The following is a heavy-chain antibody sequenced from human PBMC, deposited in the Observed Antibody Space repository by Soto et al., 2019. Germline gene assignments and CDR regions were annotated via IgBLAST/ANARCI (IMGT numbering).Heavy chain of an antibody. CDR1: GYTFTGYY. Sequence: QVQLVQSGAEVKKPGASVKVSCKASGYTFTGYYMHWVRQAPGQGLEWMGWINPNSGGTNYAQKFQGWVTMTRDTSISTAYMERSRLRSDDTAVYYCARAGNGTPFGVYYYYYGMDVWGQGTTVTVSS. D-gene: IGHD3-10*01. J-gene: IGHJ6*02. V-gene: IGHV1-2*04. CDR2: INPNSGGT. CDR3: ARAGNGTPFGVYYYYYGMDV.